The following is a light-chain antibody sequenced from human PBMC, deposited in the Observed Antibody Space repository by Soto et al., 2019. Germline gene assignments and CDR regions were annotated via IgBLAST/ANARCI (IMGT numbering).Light chain of an antibody. Sequence: EIVLTQSPGTLSLSPGERATLSCRASQSVSSSYLAWYQQKPGQAPRLLIYGASTRATGITASFSGSGSGTEFTLTISSLQSEDFAVYYCQQYENWPITFGQGTRLEIK. CDR2: GAS. CDR1: QSVSSSY. CDR3: QQYENWPIT. J-gene: IGKJ5*01. V-gene: IGKV3-15*01.